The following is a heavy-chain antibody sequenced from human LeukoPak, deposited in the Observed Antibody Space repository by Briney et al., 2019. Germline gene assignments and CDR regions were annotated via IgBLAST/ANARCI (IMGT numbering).Heavy chain of an antibody. V-gene: IGHV3-23*01. Sequence: PTGGSLRLSCITSGLSFTGFAFHWVRQAPGKGLEWVSAISGSGGSTYYADSVKGRFTISRDNTKTTLYLQMNSLRAEDTAVYYCVRGAARAYYMDVWGKGTTVTVSS. CDR1: GLSFTGFA. CDR2: ISGSGGST. J-gene: IGHJ6*03. D-gene: IGHD6-6*01. CDR3: VRGAARAYYMDV.